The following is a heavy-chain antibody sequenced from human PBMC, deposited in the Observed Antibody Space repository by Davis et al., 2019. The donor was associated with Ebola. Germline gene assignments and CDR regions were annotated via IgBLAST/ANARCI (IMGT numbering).Heavy chain of an antibody. CDR2: IRSKANSYAT. Sequence: GESLKISCAASGFTFSGSAMHWVRQASGKGLEWVGRIRSKANSYATAYAASVKGRFTISRDDSKNTAYLQMNSLRAEDTAVYYCATGLPAARVYYYGMDVWGQGTTVTVSS. CDR1: GFTFSGSA. V-gene: IGHV3-73*01. D-gene: IGHD2-2*01. J-gene: IGHJ6*02. CDR3: ATGLPAARVYYYGMDV.